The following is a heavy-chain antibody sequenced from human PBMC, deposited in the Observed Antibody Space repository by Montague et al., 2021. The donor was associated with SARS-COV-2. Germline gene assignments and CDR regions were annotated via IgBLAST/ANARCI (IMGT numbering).Heavy chain of an antibody. Sequence: SETLSLTCTAPGGSIGAYYWSWIRQPPGKGLEWIGYIDNSGSTXXXPSLESRVTMSVDTSKNQFSLKLNSVTAADTAVYYCARHGGNDAFDIWGRGTMVTVSS. J-gene: IGHJ3*02. D-gene: IGHD4-23*01. V-gene: IGHV4-59*01. CDR3: ARHGGNDAFDI. CDR2: IDNSGST. CDR1: GGSIGAYY.